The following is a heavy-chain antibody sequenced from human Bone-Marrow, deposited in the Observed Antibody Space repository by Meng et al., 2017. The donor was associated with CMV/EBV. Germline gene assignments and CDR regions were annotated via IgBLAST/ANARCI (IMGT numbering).Heavy chain of an antibody. CDR1: GYTFTSYG. CDR2: IRAYNGNT. D-gene: IGHD4-23*01. Sequence: ASVKVSCKASGYTFTSYGISWVRQAPGQGLEWMGWIRAYNGNTNYAQKLQGRVTMTTDTSTSTAYMELRSLRSDDTAVYYCARGAVVTPQGGNAFDIWGQGTMVTVSS. J-gene: IGHJ3*02. CDR3: ARGAVVTPQGGNAFDI. V-gene: IGHV1-18*01.